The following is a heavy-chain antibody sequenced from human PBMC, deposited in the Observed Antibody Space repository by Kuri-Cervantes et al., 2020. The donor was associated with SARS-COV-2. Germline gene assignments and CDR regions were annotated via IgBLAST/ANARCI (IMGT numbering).Heavy chain of an antibody. Sequence: GGSLRLSCLASGFTFSSYEMNWVRQAPGKGLEWVSYISSSGSTIYYADSVKGRFTISRDNAKNSLYLQMNSLRAEDTALYYCAKDISAGGGYYYYMDVWGKGTTVTVSS. J-gene: IGHJ6*03. D-gene: IGHD3-10*01. V-gene: IGHV3-48*03. CDR1: GFTFSSYE. CDR2: ISSSGSTI. CDR3: AKDISAGGGYYYYMDV.